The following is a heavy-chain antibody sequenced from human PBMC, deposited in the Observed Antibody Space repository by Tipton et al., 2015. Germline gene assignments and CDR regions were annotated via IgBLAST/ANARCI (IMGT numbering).Heavy chain of an antibody. Sequence: TLSLTCTVSGGSISSGGYYWSWIRQHPVKGLEWIGYIFNSGTTYYNPSLKGRAAISIDTSENQFSLKLNSVTAADTAVYFCARDGRYDILTGHSHQYGMDVWGQGTTVTVSS. J-gene: IGHJ6*02. D-gene: IGHD3-9*01. CDR3: ARDGRYDILTGHSHQYGMDV. CDR1: GGSISSGGYY. V-gene: IGHV4-31*03. CDR2: IFNSGTT.